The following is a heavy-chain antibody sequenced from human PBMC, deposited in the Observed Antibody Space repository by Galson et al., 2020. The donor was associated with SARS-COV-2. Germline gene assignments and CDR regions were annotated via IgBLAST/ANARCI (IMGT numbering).Heavy chain of an antibody. V-gene: IGHV4-31*03. D-gene: IGHD3-22*01. J-gene: IGHJ4*02. CDR2: IYYTGRT. CDR1: GGSIRSGAYY. CDR3: ARALYDSSGSYYFDY. Sequence: SETLSLTCTISGGSIRSGAYYWSWIRQHPGKGLEWIGYIYYTGRTYYNLSLKSRLTISVDASENQFSLRLSSVTAADTAVYYCARALYDSSGSYYFDYWGQGTLVTVSS.